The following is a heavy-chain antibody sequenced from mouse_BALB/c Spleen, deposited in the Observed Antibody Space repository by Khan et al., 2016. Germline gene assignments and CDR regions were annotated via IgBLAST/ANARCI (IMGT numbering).Heavy chain of an antibody. J-gene: IGHJ4*01. CDR2: IHPGSGGT. CDR1: GYTFTDYE. D-gene: IGHD2-3*01. V-gene: IGHV1-15*01. CDR3: TNWRNYSGYYGEVDY. Sequence: QVQLQQSGAELVRPGASVKLSCKALGYTFTDYEMHWVKQTPVHGLEWIGDIHPGSGGTAYNQKFKGKATLTADISSSTAYMELSSLTSEADAVXYCTNWRNYSGYYGEVDYWGQGSSVTVSS.